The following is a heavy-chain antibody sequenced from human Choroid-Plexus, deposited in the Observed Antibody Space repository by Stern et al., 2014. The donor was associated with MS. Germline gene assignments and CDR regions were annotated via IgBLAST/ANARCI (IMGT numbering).Heavy chain of an antibody. Sequence: VQLVESGGGVAQPGRPLILSCAASGFTFSNFGMHWVRQAPGKGLEWGALISYDGSAKYYADSVKGRFTIFRDNSKNTLYMHMNSLRAEDTAVYYCAKDRQWSTYFFDYWGQGSLVTVSS. V-gene: IGHV3-30*18. CDR1: GFTFSNFG. CDR3: AKDRQWSTYFFDY. CDR2: ISYDGSAK. D-gene: IGHD2-15*01. J-gene: IGHJ4*02.